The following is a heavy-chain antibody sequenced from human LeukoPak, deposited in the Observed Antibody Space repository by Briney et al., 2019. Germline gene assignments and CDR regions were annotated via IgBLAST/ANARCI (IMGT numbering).Heavy chain of an antibody. Sequence: PLETLSLTCTVSGGSLSSYYWSWIPRPAGKGLERIGRIYTSGSTNYNPSLKSRVTMSVGTSKNQFSRKVSSVTAADTAVYYRARDRSGSYRWFDPWGQGTLVTVSS. CDR2: IYTSGST. V-gene: IGHV4-4*07. CDR1: GGSLSSYY. J-gene: IGHJ5*02. D-gene: IGHD1-26*01. CDR3: ARDRSGSYRWFDP.